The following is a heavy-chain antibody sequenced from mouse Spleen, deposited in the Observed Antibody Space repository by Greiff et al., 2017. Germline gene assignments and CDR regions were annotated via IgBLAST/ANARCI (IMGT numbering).Heavy chain of an antibody. J-gene: IGHJ1*01. D-gene: IGHD1-1*01. CDR1: GFTFSSYA. V-gene: IGHV5-9-3*01. Sequence: EVQRVESGGGLVKLGGSLKLSCAASGFTFSSYAMSWVRQTPEKRLEWVATISSGGGNTYYPDSVKGRFTISRDNAKNTLYLQMSSLKSEDTAMYYCARPITTVVAKDWYFDVWGAGTTVTVSS. CDR3: ARPITTVVAKDWYFDV. CDR2: ISSGGGNT.